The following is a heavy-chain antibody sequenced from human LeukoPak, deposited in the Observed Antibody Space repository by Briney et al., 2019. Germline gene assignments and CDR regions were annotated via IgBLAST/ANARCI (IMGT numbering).Heavy chain of an antibody. D-gene: IGHD5-18*01. V-gene: IGHV3-74*01. Sequence: GGSLRLSCAASGFTFSSYWMHWVRQAPGKGLVWVSRINSDGSSTSYADSVKGRFTISRDNAKNTLYLQMNSLGAEDTAVYYCARGRIQLWKFYYYYGMDVWGQGTTVTVSS. CDR3: ARGRIQLWKFYYYYGMDV. J-gene: IGHJ6*02. CDR2: INSDGSST. CDR1: GFTFSSYW.